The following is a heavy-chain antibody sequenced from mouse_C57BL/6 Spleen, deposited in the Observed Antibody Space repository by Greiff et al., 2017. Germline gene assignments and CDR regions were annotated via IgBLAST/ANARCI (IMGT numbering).Heavy chain of an antibody. V-gene: IGHV1-26*01. J-gene: IGHJ2*01. D-gene: IGHD1-1*01. CDR2: INPNNGGT. CDR1: GYTFTDYY. CDR3: ARPNYYGSSYAFDY. Sequence: EVQLQQSGPELVKPGASVKISCKASGYTFTDYYMNWVKQRPGKSLEWIGDINPNNGGTSYNQKFKGKATLTVDKSSSTAYMELRSLTSEDSAVYYCARPNYYGSSYAFDYWGQGTTLTVSS.